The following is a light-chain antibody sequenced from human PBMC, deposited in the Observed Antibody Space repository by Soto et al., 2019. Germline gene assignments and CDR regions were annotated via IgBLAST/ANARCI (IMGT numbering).Light chain of an antibody. CDR2: NAS. J-gene: IGKJ1*01. Sequence: DIQVTKSPSTLSGSVGDRVTMSGRASQTISSWLAWYQQKPGKAPKLLIYNASTLKSGVPSRFSGSGSGTEFTLTISSLQPDDFATYYCQHYNSYSEAFGQGTKVDIK. CDR3: QHYNSYSEA. CDR1: QTISSW. V-gene: IGKV1-5*03.